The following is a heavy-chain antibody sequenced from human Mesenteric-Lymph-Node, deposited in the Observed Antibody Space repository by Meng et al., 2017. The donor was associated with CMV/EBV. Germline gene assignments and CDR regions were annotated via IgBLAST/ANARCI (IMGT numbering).Heavy chain of an antibody. J-gene: IGHJ4*02. CDR3: ARLQYGSGIV. CDR2: VYYSGST. CDR1: GGSISSSPYF. D-gene: IGHD3-10*01. V-gene: IGHV4-39*01. Sequence: GSLRLSCTVSGGSISSSPYFWGWIRQPPGKGLEWIGSVYYSGSTYCNPSLKSRVTISVDTSKNQFSLKLSSATAADTAVYYCARLQYGSGIVWGQGTLVTVSS.